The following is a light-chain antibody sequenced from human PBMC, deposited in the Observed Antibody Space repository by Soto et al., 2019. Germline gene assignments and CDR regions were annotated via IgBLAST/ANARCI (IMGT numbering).Light chain of an antibody. CDR1: TFNVGAGYD. CDR2: NNI. CDR3: QSYDSSLSGVV. V-gene: IGLV1-40*01. Sequence: QAVVTQPPSVSGAPGQRVIVSCNGTTFNVGAGYDVHWYQQVPGSVPNLLIYNNIKRPSGVPDRFSGSRSGTSASLVIDGLQAEDEADYYCQSYDSSLSGVVFGGGTKLTVL. J-gene: IGLJ2*01.